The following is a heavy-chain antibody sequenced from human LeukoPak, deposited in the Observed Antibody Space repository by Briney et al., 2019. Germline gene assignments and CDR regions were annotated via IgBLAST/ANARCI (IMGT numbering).Heavy chain of an antibody. D-gene: IGHD6-6*01. CDR3: TTPIAASSGGRFDP. CDR1: GLNFSDAW. CDR2: IKSKTEGGSI. J-gene: IGHJ5*02. Sequence: GASLRLSCAASGLNFSDAWMSWVRQAPGKGLEWVGRIKSKTEGGSIDYGSAVRGRFTISREDSKNTLYLQMNSLKIEDTALYYCTTPIAASSGGRFDPWGQGTMVTVSS. V-gene: IGHV3-15*01.